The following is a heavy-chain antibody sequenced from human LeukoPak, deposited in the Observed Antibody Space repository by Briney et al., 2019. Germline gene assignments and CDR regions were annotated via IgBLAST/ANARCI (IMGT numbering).Heavy chain of an antibody. CDR2: INWNGGST. V-gene: IGHV3-20*04. Sequence: PGGSLRLSCAASGFTFDDYGMSWVRQAPGKGLEWVSGINWNGGSTGYADSVKGRFTISRDNAKNSLYLQMNSLRAEDTALYYCARGFWGSGSYYNAPFDYWGQGTLVTVSS. CDR3: ARGFWGSGSYYNAPFDY. J-gene: IGHJ4*02. D-gene: IGHD3-10*01. CDR1: GFTFDDYG.